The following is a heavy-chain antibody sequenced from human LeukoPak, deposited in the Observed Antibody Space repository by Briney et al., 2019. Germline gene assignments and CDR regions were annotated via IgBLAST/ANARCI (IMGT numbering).Heavy chain of an antibody. Sequence: ASETLSLTCTVSGYSISSGYYWGWIRQPPGKGLEWIGEINHSGSTNYNPSLKSRVTISVDTSKNQFSLRLSSVTAADTAVYYCARHSRTYYDILTGPYGGYFDYWGQRTLVTVSS. J-gene: IGHJ4*02. CDR2: INHSGST. CDR3: ARHSRTYYDILTGPYGGYFDY. CDR1: GYSISSGYY. D-gene: IGHD3-9*01. V-gene: IGHV4-38-2*02.